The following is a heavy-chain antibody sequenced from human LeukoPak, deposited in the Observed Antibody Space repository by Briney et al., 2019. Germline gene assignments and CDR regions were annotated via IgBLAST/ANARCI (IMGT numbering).Heavy chain of an antibody. CDR1: GCSLSTSGVG. J-gene: IGHJ6*02. Sequence: ESGPTLVKPTQTLTLTCTFSGCSLSTSGVGVGWIRQPPGMALEWLALIYWDDDKRYSPSLKSRLTITKDTSKNQVVLTMTNMDPVDTATYYCAHSPRYYYDSSGYTSYYYGMDVWGQGTTVTVSS. D-gene: IGHD3-22*01. V-gene: IGHV2-5*02. CDR2: IYWDDDK. CDR3: AHSPRYYYDSSGYTSYYYGMDV.